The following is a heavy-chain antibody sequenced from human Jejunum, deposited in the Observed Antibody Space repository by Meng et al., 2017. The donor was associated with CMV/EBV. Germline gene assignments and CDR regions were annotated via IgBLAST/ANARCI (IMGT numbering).Heavy chain of an antibody. CDR3: ARLQWAAFDY. Sequence: CAMSGFNFNSYELNGGRQARGKGFELVAYITGTGNTIYDADSVRGRFPISRDNAKYSLFLQMSGLRAGETAVYYCARLQWAAFDYWGQGALVTVSS. CDR2: ITGTGNTI. CDR1: GFNFNSYE. D-gene: IGHD4-11*01. J-gene: IGHJ4*02. V-gene: IGHV3-48*03.